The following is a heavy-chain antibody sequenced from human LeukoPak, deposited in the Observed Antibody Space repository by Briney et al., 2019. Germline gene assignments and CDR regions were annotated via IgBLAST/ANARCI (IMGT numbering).Heavy chain of an antibody. V-gene: IGHV3-15*01. CDR1: GFTFSNAW. D-gene: IGHD6-13*01. Sequence: PGGSLRLSCAASGFTFSNAWMSWVRQAPGKGLEWVGRIKSKTDGGTTDYAAPVKGRFTISRDDSKNTLYLQMNSLKTEDTAVYYCTTDRVEYSSSWPAPLDYWGQGTLATVSS. CDR3: TTDRVEYSSSWPAPLDY. CDR2: IKSKTDGGTT. J-gene: IGHJ4*02.